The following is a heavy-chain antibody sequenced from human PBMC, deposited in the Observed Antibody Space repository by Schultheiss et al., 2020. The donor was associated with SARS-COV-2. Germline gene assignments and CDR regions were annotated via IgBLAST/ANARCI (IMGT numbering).Heavy chain of an antibody. CDR2: ISSSSSYI. CDR1: GFTFSNYA. V-gene: IGHV3-21*01. Sequence: GESLKISCAASGFTFSNYAMSWVRQAPGKGLEWVSSISSSSSYIYYADSVKGRFTISRDNSKNTLYLQMNSLRAEDTAVYYCARADYGDYDAAFDYWGQGTLVTVSS. D-gene: IGHD4-17*01. J-gene: IGHJ4*02. CDR3: ARADYGDYDAAFDY.